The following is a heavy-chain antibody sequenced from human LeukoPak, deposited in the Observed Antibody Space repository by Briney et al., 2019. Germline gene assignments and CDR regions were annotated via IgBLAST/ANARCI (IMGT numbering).Heavy chain of an antibody. CDR3: ARVMDEGVATIFVYFDY. Sequence: SETLSLTCAVYGGPFRGSSGSWFGKPPGKGLGWIGELNHSGSTNYNPSLKSRVTISVDTSKNQFSLKLSSVTAADTAVYYCARVMDEGVATIFVYFDYWGQGTLVTVSS. V-gene: IGHV4-34*01. CDR1: GGPFRGSS. J-gene: IGHJ4*02. CDR2: LNHSGST. D-gene: IGHD5-24*01.